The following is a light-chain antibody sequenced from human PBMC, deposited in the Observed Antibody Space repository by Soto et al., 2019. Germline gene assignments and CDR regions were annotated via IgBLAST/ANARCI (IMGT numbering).Light chain of an antibody. CDR3: SSRTTSNPYV. CDR2: EVS. J-gene: IGLJ1*01. V-gene: IGLV2-14*01. CDR1: SSDIGAYNS. Sequence: QSVLTQPASVSGSPGQSITISCTRTSSDIGAYNSVSWYQQHPGKAPKLMIYEVSNRPSGVSNRFSASKSGNTASLTISGLQAEDEADYYCSSRTTSNPYVFGTGTKLTVL.